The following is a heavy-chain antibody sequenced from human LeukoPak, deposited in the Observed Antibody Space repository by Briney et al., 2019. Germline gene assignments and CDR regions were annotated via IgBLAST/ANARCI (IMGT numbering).Heavy chain of an antibody. CDR2: ISSNGGST. D-gene: IGHD3-22*01. V-gene: IGHV3-64*01. J-gene: IGHJ4*02. CDR3: ARCYYDSSGYPTQDY. CDR1: GFTFSSYA. Sequence: GGSLRLSCAASGFTFSSYAMHWVRQAPGKGLEYVSAISSNGGSTYYANSVKGRFTISRDNSRNTLYLQMGSLRAEDMAVYYCARCYYDSSGYPTQDYWGQGTLVTVSS.